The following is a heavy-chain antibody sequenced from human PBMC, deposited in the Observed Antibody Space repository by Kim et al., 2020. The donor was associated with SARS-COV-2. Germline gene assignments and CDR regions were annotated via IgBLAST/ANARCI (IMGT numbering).Heavy chain of an antibody. D-gene: IGHD6-19*01. J-gene: IGHJ4*02. V-gene: IGHV3-20*01. CDR2: INWNGGST. CDR3: ARGAGIAVGPWPIDY. Sequence: GGSLRLSCAASGFTFDDYGMSWVRQAPGKGLEWVSGINWNGGSTGYADSVKGRFTISRDNAKNSLYLQMNSLRAEDTALYHCARGAGIAVGPWPIDYWGQGTLVTVSS. CDR1: GFTFDDYG.